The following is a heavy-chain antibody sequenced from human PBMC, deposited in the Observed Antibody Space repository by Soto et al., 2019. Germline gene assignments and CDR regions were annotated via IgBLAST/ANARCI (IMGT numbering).Heavy chain of an antibody. Sequence: PGGSLRLSCAASGFTFSAYDMHWVRQPTGKGLEWVSAIGTQHDTYYPDSVKGRFTISRENAKNSLYLQMNSLRTGDTAVYYCARQASYWHGGGGWFDPWGQGTLVTVSS. CDR2: IGTQHDT. D-gene: IGHD2-8*02. CDR3: ARQASYWHGGGGWFDP. J-gene: IGHJ5*02. V-gene: IGHV3-13*01. CDR1: GFTFSAYD.